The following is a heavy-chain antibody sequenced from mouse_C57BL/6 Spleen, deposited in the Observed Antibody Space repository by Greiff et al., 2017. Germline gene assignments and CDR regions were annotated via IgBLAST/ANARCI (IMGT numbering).Heavy chain of an antibody. Sequence: QVQLQQSGAELVRPGASVTLSCKASGYTFTDYEMHWVKQTPVHGLEWIGAIDPETGGTAYNQKFKGKAILTADKSSSTAYMELRSLTSEDSAVYYCTRRWYYDYFDYWGQGTTLTVSS. CDR2: IDPETGGT. CDR1: GYTFTDYE. J-gene: IGHJ2*01. CDR3: TRRWYYDYFDY. V-gene: IGHV1-15*01. D-gene: IGHD1-1*01.